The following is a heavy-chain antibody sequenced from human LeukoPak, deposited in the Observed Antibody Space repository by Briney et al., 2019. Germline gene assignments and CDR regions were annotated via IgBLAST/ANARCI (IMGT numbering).Heavy chain of an antibody. V-gene: IGHV1-18*01. CDR3: ARDGYINYYDSSGYLSFDY. CDR2: ISAYNGNT. J-gene: IGHJ4*02. CDR1: GYTFTSYG. Sequence: ASVKVSCKASGYTFTSYGISWVRQAPGQGLEWMGWISAYNGNTNYAQKLQGRVTMTTDTSTSTAYMELRSLRSDDTAVYYCARDGYINYYDSSGYLSFDYWGQGTLVTVSS. D-gene: IGHD3-22*01.